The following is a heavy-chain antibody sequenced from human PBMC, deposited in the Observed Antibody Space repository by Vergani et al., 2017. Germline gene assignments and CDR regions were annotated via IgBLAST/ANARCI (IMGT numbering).Heavy chain of an antibody. CDR2: INPNSGGT. CDR3: AREQYGSGSYNHYYYYGMDV. D-gene: IGHD3-10*01. V-gene: IGHV1-2*02. J-gene: IGHJ6*02. CDR1: GYTFTGYY. Sequence: QVQLVQSGAEVKKPGASVKVSCKASGYTFTGYYMHWVRQAPGQGLEWMGWINPNSGGTNYAQKCQGRVTMTRDTSISTAYMELSRLRSDDTAVYYCAREQYGSGSYNHYYYYGMDVWGQGTTVTVSS.